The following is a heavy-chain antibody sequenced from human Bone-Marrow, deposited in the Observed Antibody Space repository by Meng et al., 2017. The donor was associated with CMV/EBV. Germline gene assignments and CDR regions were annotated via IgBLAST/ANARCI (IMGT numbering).Heavy chain of an antibody. J-gene: IGHJ4*02. CDR1: GGSFSGYY. Sequence: GSLRLSCAVYGGSFSGYYWSWIRQPPGKGLEWIGEINHSGSTNYNPSLKSRVTISVDPSKKQFSLKLTSVTAADTAVYYCASGIGELWYKGWGQGTLVTVSS. D-gene: IGHD3-10*01. V-gene: IGHV4-34*01. CDR2: INHSGST. CDR3: ASGIGELWYKG.